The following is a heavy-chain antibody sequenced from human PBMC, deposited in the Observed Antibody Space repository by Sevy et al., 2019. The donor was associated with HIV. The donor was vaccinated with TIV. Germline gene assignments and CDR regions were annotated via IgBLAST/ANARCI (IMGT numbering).Heavy chain of an antibody. D-gene: IGHD2-15*01. CDR2: IYSGGST. V-gene: IGHV3-53*01. Sequence: GGSLRLSCAASGFTVSSNYMSWVRQAPGKGPEWVSVIYSGGSTYYADSVKGRFTISRDNSKNTLYLKMNGLRAEDTAVYYCARDTGGNRYGMDVWGQGTTVTVSS. J-gene: IGHJ6*02. CDR3: ARDTGGNRYGMDV. CDR1: GFTVSSNY.